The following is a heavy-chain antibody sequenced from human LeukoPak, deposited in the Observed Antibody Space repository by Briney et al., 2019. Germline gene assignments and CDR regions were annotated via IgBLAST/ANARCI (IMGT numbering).Heavy chain of an antibody. CDR2: ISSSSSYI. Sequence: PGGSLRLSCAASGFTFSSYSMNWVRQAPGKGLEWVSSISSSSSYIYYADSVKGRFTISRDNVKNSLYLQMNSLRAEDTAVYYCARDNQQPADWFDPWGQGTLVTVSS. CDR3: ARDNQQPADWFDP. J-gene: IGHJ5*02. V-gene: IGHV3-21*01. D-gene: IGHD6-13*01. CDR1: GFTFSSYS.